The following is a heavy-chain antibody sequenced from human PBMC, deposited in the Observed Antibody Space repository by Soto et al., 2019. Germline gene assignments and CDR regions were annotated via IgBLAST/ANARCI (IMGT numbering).Heavy chain of an antibody. CDR2: ISFDGSKR. Sequence: QVQLVESGGGVVQPGRSLRLSCAASGFTFSRYGMHWVRQAPGKGLEWVAVISFDGSKRYYAESVTGRFTIYRDNSKNTLYLHVNILRAEDTAVYYCAKEAGSVTFDLWGQGTVVTVSS. CDR1: GFTFSRYG. CDR3: AKEAGSVTFDL. J-gene: IGHJ4*02. D-gene: IGHD4-4*01. V-gene: IGHV3-30*18.